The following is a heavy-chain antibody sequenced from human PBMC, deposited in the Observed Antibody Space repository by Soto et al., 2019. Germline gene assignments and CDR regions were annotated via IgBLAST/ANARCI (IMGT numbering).Heavy chain of an antibody. D-gene: IGHD1-1*01. CDR2: ISSSGSTI. Sequence: GGSLRLSCAASGFTFSDYYMSWIRQAPGKGLEWVSYISSSGSTIYYADSVKGRFTISRDNAKNSLYLQMNSLRAEDTAVYYCARKFGEMATTTYYYYYGMDVWGQGTTVTVSS. J-gene: IGHJ6*02. CDR1: GFTFSDYY. V-gene: IGHV3-11*01. CDR3: ARKFGEMATTTYYYYYGMDV.